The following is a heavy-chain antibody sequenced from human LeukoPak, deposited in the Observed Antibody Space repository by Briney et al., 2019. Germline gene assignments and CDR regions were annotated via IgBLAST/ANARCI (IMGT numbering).Heavy chain of an antibody. J-gene: IGHJ4*02. D-gene: IGHD2-2*02. CDR2: IYDSGST. CDR1: GCSISNYY. CDR3: ARRYTASPAERFDY. Sequence: SSETLSLTCTVSGCSISNYYWTWIRQPPGNGLEWIGYIYDSGSTNYNPSLSSRATISLDTSNNQLTLMLRSLPAADTAVYSCARRYTASPAERFDYWGQGTLVTVSS. V-gene: IGHV4-59*08.